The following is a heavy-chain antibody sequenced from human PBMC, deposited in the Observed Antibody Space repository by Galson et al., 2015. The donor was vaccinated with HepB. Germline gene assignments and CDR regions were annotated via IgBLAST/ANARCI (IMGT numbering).Heavy chain of an antibody. V-gene: IGHV3-23*01. CDR3: ARGVFGVRGVNVVDAFDI. CDR1: GFTFSNYA. Sequence: SLRLSCAASGFTFSNYAMSWVRQAPGKGLEWVSVISGNSGWTHYADSVKGRFTILRDNSKNTLYLQMNSLRVEDTAVYYCARGVFGVRGVNVVDAFDIWGQGTMVTVSS. CDR2: ISGNSGWT. D-gene: IGHD3-10*01. J-gene: IGHJ3*02.